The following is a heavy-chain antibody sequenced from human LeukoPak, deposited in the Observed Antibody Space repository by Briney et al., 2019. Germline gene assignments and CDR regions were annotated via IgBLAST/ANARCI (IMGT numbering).Heavy chain of an antibody. CDR2: ISYAGSNK. CDR3: AMPDYYDSSGYNFQYFQN. CDR1: GFTFSSYA. D-gene: IGHD3-22*01. J-gene: IGHJ1*01. V-gene: IGHV3-30-3*01. Sequence: GGSLRLSCAASGFTFSSYAMHWVRQAPGKGLGWVAVISYAGSNKYYADSVKGRFTISRDNSKNKLYLQMNSLRAEYTAVYYCAMPDYYDSSGYNFQYFQNWGQGTLVTVSS.